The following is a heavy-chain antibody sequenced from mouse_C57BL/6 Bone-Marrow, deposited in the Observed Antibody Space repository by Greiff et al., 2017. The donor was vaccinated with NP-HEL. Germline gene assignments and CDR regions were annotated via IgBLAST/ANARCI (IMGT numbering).Heavy chain of an antibody. CDR3: VRGITTGYYYAMDY. CDR1: GFTFNTYA. CDR2: IRSKSSNYAT. V-gene: IGHV10-3*01. D-gene: IGHD1-1*01. Sequence: EVQRVESGGGLVQPKGSLKLSCAASGFTFNTYAMHWVRQAPGKGLEWVARIRSKSSNYATYYADSVKDRFTISRDDSQSMLYLQMNNLKTEDTAMYYCVRGITTGYYYAMDYWGQGTSVTVSS. J-gene: IGHJ4*01.